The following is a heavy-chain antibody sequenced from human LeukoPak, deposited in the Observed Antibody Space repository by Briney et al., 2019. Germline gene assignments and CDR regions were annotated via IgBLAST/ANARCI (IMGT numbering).Heavy chain of an antibody. CDR1: GGSISSYY. V-gene: IGHV4-59*08. Sequence: SGTLSLTCTVSGGSISSYYWSWIRQPPGKGLEWIGYIYYSGNTNYNPSLKSRVTISVDTSKNQFSLKLSSVTAADTAVYYCARHLYCSGGTCYSGHYYYGMDVWGQGTTVTVSS. J-gene: IGHJ6*02. CDR2: IYYSGNT. D-gene: IGHD2-15*01. CDR3: ARHLYCSGGTCYSGHYYYGMDV.